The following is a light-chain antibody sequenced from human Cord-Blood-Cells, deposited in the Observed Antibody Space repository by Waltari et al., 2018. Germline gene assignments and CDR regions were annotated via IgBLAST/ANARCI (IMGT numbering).Light chain of an antibody. Sequence: DIVMTQSPDSLAVSLGERATINCTSSKSVLYSSNNKNYLTWYQQKTGKPPKMLIYWAXXXXXXXXXXFSGSGSGTDXTLTISSLQAEDVAVYYCQQYYSTPWTFGQGTKVEIK. V-gene: IGKV4-1*01. J-gene: IGKJ1*01. CDR3: QQYYSTPWT. CDR2: WAX. CDR1: KSVLYSSNNKNY.